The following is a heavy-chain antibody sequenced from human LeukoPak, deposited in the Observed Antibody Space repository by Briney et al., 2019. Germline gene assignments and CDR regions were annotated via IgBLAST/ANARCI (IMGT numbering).Heavy chain of an antibody. CDR3: ARDFFFVGATTLFDY. Sequence: PSETLSLTCTVSGGSISSYYWSWIRQPPGKGLEWIGYIYYSGSTNYNPSLKSRVTISVDTSKNQFSLKLSSVTAADTAVYYCARDFFFVGATTLFDYWGQGTLVTVSS. D-gene: IGHD1-26*01. V-gene: IGHV4-59*12. J-gene: IGHJ4*02. CDR1: GGSISSYY. CDR2: IYYSGST.